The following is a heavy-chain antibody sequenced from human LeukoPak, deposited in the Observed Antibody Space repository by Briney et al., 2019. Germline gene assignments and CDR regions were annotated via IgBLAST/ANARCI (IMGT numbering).Heavy chain of an antibody. CDR3: ARVFRLRYFDY. Sequence: GGSRRLSCVASGFTFSSFAMSWVRQAPGKGLEWVSAISGSGDSTFYADSVKGRFTISRGNSKNTLYLQMNSLRAEDTAVYYCARVFRLRYFDYWGQGTLVTVSS. CDR1: GFTFSSFA. CDR2: ISGSGDST. J-gene: IGHJ4*02. V-gene: IGHV3-23*01. D-gene: IGHD3-9*01.